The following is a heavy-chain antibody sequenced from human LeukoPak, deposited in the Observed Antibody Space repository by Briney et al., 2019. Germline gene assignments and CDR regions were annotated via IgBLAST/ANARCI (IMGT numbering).Heavy chain of an antibody. CDR1: GFTFSNFW. V-gene: IGHV4-39*01. CDR2: IYYSGST. J-gene: IGHJ4*02. Sequence: ESLRLSCTASGFTFSNFWMGWVRQAPGKGLEWIGSIYYSGSTYYNPSLKSRVTISVDTSKNQFSLKLSSVTAADTAVYYCARFRWFGEFTNWGQGTLVTVSS. CDR3: ARFRWFGEFTN. D-gene: IGHD3-10*01.